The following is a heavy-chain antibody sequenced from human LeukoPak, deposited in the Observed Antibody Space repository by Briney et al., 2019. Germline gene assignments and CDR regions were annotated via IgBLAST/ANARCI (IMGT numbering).Heavy chain of an antibody. V-gene: IGHV5-51*01. D-gene: IGHD2-2*02. Sequence: GESLKISCKGSGYSFTSYWIGWVRQMPGKGLEWMGIIYPGDSDTRYSPSFQGQVTISADKSISTAYLPWSSLKASDTAMYYCARQDIVVVPAAIPAYYYYMDVWGKGTTVTVSS. CDR3: ARQDIVVVPAAIPAYYYYMDV. CDR2: IYPGDSDT. CDR1: GYSFTSYW. J-gene: IGHJ6*03.